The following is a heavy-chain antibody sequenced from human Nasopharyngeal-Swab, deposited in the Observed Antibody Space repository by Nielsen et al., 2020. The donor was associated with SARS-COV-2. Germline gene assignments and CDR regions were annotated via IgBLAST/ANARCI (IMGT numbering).Heavy chain of an antibody. Sequence: GESLKISCAASGFTFSSYGMHWVRQAPGKGLEWVAVISYDGSNKYYADSVKGRFTISRDNSKNSLYLQMNRLRTEDTALYYCARSLTPYSYFDYWGQGTLVTVSS. CDR3: ARSLTPYSYFDY. D-gene: IGHD3-9*01. J-gene: IGHJ4*02. V-gene: IGHV3-30*03. CDR1: GFTFSSYG. CDR2: ISYDGSNK.